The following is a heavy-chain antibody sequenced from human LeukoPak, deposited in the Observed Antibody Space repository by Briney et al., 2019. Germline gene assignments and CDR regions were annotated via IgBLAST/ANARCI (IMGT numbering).Heavy chain of an antibody. J-gene: IGHJ4*02. D-gene: IGHD6-19*01. CDR2: IYYSGST. CDR3: ARRLNIAVAGYFDH. Sequence: SETLSLTCIVSGGXISSSSYYWGWIRQPPGKGLEWIGNIYYSGSTYYNSSLKSRVTISVDTSKNQFSLKLSSVTAADTAVYYCARRLNIAVAGYFDHWGQGTLVTVSS. CDR1: GGXISSSSYY. V-gene: IGHV4-39*01.